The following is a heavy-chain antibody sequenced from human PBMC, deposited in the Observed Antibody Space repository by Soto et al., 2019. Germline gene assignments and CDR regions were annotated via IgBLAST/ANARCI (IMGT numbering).Heavy chain of an antibody. J-gene: IGHJ5*02. Sequence: ASVKVSCKASGYTFTSYYMHWVRQAPGQGLEWMGIINPSGGSTSYAQKFRGRVTMTRDTSTSTVYMELSSLRSEDTAVYYCARVYPSDTRYGYVGNNCFDPWGQGTLVTVS. V-gene: IGHV1-46*03. CDR3: ARVYPSDTRYGYVGNNCFDP. D-gene: IGHD5-18*01. CDR1: GYTFTSYY. CDR2: INPSGGST.